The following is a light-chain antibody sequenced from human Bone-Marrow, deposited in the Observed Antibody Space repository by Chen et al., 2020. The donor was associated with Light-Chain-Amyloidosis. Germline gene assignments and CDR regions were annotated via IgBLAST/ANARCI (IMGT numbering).Light chain of an antibody. CDR3: QSADSSGTYEVI. CDR2: IDT. CDR1: DLPTKY. Sequence: SYELTQLPSLSVSPGPTARITCSGDDLPTKYAYWYQQKPGQAPVLEIHIDTERPSGISERFSGSSSGTTATLTISGVQAEDEADYHCQSADSSGTYEVIFGGGTKLTVL. V-gene: IGLV3-25*03. J-gene: IGLJ2*01.